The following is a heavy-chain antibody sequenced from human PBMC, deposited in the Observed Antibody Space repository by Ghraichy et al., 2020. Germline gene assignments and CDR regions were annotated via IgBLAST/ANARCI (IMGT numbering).Heavy chain of an antibody. V-gene: IGHV3-7*03. CDR3: ARERRGSSWYLSRNYYYYMDV. Sequence: GGSLRLSCAASGFTFSSYWMSWVRQAPGKGLEWVANIKQDGSEKYYVDSVKGRFTISRDNAKNSLYLQMNSLRAEDTAVYYCARERRGSSWYLSRNYYYYMDVWGKGTTVTVSS. CDR1: GFTFSSYW. CDR2: IKQDGSEK. J-gene: IGHJ6*03. D-gene: IGHD6-13*01.